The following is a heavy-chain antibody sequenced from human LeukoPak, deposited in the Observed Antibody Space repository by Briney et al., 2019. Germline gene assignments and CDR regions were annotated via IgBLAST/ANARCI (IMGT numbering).Heavy chain of an antibody. CDR3: ARDGSSRIAATS. J-gene: IGHJ4*02. CDR2: INPSGGSS. CDR1: GYTFTSYY. V-gene: IGHV1-46*01. Sequence: ASVKVSCKASGYTFTSYYIHWVRQAPGQGLEWMGIINPSGGSSSYAQKFQGRVTMTRDTSTNTVYMELSSLRSEDTAVYYCARDGSSRIAATSWGQGTLVTVSS. D-gene: IGHD6-13*01.